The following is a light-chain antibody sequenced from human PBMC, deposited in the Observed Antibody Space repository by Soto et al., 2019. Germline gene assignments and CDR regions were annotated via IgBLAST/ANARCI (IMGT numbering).Light chain of an antibody. CDR2: ASS. V-gene: IGKV1-39*01. Sequence: DIQMTQSPSSLSASVGGRVTITCRSSQNITTFLNWYQQKPGKAPNLLIYASSSLQTGVPSRFSGSGSRTDFTLTISSLQPEEFAPYFCQQSSRSNYTFGQGTKL. CDR3: QQSSRSNYT. J-gene: IGKJ2*01. CDR1: QNITTF.